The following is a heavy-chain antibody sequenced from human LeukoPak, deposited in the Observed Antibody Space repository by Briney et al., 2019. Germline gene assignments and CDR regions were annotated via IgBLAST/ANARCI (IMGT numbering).Heavy chain of an antibody. CDR1: GLTFSTYA. CDR3: AREFKVGTTTLSFDI. V-gene: IGHV3-23*01. J-gene: IGHJ3*02. Sequence: GGSLRLFCAASGLTFSTYAITWVRQAPGQGLEWVSAISDNGGGTYYADSAKGRFTVSRDNSKNTLYLQVNSLRAEDTAVYYCAREFKVGTTTLSFDIWGQGTMVTVSS. D-gene: IGHD1-26*01. CDR2: ISDNGGGT.